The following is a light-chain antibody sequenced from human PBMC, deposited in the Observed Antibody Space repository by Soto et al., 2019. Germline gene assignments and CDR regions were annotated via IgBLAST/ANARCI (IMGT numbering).Light chain of an antibody. V-gene: IGKV3D-15*01. CDR1: QSVSND. J-gene: IGKJ1*01. CDR3: QQYNSQPLT. CDR2: DAS. Sequence: IVMTQSTATLPVPQGDRATLSCRASQSVSNDLAWYQQKPGQAPRLLIYDASNRATGIPARFSGSGSGTDFTLTISSLEPEDFAIYYCQQYNSQPLTFGQGTKVDIK.